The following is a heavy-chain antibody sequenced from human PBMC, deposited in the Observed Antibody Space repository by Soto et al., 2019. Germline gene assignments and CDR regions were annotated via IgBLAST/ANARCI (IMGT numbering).Heavy chain of an antibody. J-gene: IGHJ5*02. V-gene: IGHV4-34*01. Sequence: SETLSLTCAVYGGSISGYYWSWIRQPPGKGLEWIGEINHSGSTNYNPSLKSRVTISVDTSKNQSSLKLSSVTAADTAVYYCARAAGYCSGGSCYSSRLGKNNWFDPWGQGTLVPVSS. CDR2: INHSGST. CDR1: GGSISGYY. CDR3: ARAAGYCSGGSCYSSRLGKNNWFDP. D-gene: IGHD2-15*01.